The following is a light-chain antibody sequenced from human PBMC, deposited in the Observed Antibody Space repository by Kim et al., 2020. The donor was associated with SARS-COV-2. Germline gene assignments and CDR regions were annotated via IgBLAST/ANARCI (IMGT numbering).Light chain of an antibody. J-gene: IGKJ1*01. CDR1: QSISKD. CDR2: AAS. CDR3: QKYNGAPWT. V-gene: IGKV1-27*01. Sequence: SASVGDRVTITCRASQSISKDLAWYQQKPGKAPKLLIFAASALQSGVPTRFSGSGSGTDFTLTISSLQPEDVATYYCQKYNGAPWTFGQGTKLEI.